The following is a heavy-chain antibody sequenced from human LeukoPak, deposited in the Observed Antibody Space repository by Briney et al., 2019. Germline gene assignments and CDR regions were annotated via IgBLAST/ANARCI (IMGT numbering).Heavy chain of an antibody. CDR2: ISGSGGST. D-gene: IGHD3-22*01. Sequence: PGGSLRLSCAASGFTFSSYGMSWVRQAPGKGLEWVSAISGSGGSTYYADSVKGRFTISRDNSKNTLYLQMNSLRVEDTAVYYCAKDIVGEYYYDSSGYLRFDYWGQGTLVTVSS. V-gene: IGHV3-23*01. J-gene: IGHJ4*02. CDR3: AKDIVGEYYYDSSGYLRFDY. CDR1: GFTFSSYG.